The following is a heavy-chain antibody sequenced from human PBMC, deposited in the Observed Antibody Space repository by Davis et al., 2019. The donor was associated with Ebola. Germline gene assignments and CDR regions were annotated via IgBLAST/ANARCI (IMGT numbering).Heavy chain of an antibody. J-gene: IGHJ4*02. CDR2: INPSGGST. D-gene: IGHD2-2*01. V-gene: IGHV1-46*01. CDR1: GYTFIGYY. Sequence: ASVKVSCKASGYTFIGYYMHWVRQAPGQGLEWMGIINPSGGSTSYAQKFQGRVTITRDTSTSTVYMELSSLRSEDTAVYYCARRDCSNTRCPGDYWGQGTLVTVSS. CDR3: ARRDCSNTRCPGDY.